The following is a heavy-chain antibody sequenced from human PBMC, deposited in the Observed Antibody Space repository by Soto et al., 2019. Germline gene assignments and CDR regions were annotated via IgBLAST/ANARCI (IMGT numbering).Heavy chain of an antibody. CDR1: GYTFTNYY. V-gene: IGHV1-46*01. Sequence: ASVKVSCKASGYTFTNYYINWVRQAPGQGLEWMGIIDPSDGSTTYAQKFQGSVTVTRDTSTYTVYMELSSLRYEDTAVYYCARDPTVAAYYYDYWGQGTLVTVSS. CDR2: IDPSDGST. D-gene: IGHD4-17*01. CDR3: ARDPTVAAYYYDY. J-gene: IGHJ4*02.